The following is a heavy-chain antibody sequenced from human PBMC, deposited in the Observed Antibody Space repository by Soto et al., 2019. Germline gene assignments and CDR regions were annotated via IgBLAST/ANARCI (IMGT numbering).Heavy chain of an antibody. CDR1: GGSISSYY. J-gene: IGHJ4*02. V-gene: IGHV4-59*08. D-gene: IGHD4-17*01. Sequence: SETLSLTCTVSGGSISSYYWSWIRQPPGKGLEWIGYIYYSGSTNYNPSLKSRVTISVDTSKNQFSLKLSSVTAADTAVYYCARHPDYVPGHIDYWGQGTLVTVSS. CDR2: IYYSGST. CDR3: ARHPDYVPGHIDY.